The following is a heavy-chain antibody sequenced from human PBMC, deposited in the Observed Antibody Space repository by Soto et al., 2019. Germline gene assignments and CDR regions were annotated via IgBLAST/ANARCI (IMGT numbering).Heavy chain of an antibody. D-gene: IGHD6-19*01. CDR2: IKQDGSEK. V-gene: IGHV3-7*01. CDR1: GFTFGRYW. J-gene: IGHJ3*02. CDR3: ARERGYSSGWYGMGDDAFDI. Sequence: GGSLRLSCAASGFTFGRYWMSWVRQAPGKGLEWVANIKQDGSEKYYVDSVRGRFTISRDNAKNSLYLQMNSLRAEDTAVYYCARERGYSSGWYGMGDDAFDIWGQGTMVTVS.